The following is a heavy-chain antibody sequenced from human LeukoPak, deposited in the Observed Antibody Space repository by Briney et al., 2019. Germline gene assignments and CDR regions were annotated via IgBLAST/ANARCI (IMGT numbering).Heavy chain of an antibody. D-gene: IGHD3-3*01. CDR1: GFTFSSYA. Sequence: GGSLRLSCAASGFTFSSYAMSWVRQAPGKGLGWVSAVSGNGGATYYADSVKGRFTISRDNSKNTLFLQMNSLRAEDTAVYYCAKTSSEVWSGYSFWGQGTLVTVSS. V-gene: IGHV3-23*01. J-gene: IGHJ4*02. CDR2: VSGNGGAT. CDR3: AKTSSEVWSGYSF.